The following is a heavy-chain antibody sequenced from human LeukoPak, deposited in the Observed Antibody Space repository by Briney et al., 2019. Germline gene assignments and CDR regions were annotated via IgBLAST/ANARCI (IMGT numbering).Heavy chain of an antibody. CDR2: IYYSGST. CDR1: GGSISSYY. Sequence: PSETLSLTCTVSGGSISSYYWSWLRQPPGKGLEWIGYIYYSGSTDYNPSLKSRVTISVDTSKNQFSLKLSSVTAADTAVYYCARDLSPDYYDSSGYYYEETVRDYYYYYYDMDVWGQGTTVTVSS. CDR3: ARDLSPDYYDSSGYYYEETVRDYYYYYYDMDV. J-gene: IGHJ6*02. V-gene: IGHV4-59*01. D-gene: IGHD3-22*01.